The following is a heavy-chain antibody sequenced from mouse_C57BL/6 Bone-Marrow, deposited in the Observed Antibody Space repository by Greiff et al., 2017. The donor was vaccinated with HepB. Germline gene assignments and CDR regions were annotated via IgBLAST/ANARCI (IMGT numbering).Heavy chain of an antibody. Sequence: EVKLMEPGGGLVQPGGSLKLSCAASGFTFSDYYMYWVRQTPEKRLEWVAYISNGGGSTYYPDTVKGRFTISRDNAKNTLYLQMSRLKSEDTAMYYCARHAPWFAYWGQGTLVTVSA. CDR1: GFTFSDYY. V-gene: IGHV5-12*01. J-gene: IGHJ3*01. CDR2: ISNGGGST. CDR3: ARHAPWFAY.